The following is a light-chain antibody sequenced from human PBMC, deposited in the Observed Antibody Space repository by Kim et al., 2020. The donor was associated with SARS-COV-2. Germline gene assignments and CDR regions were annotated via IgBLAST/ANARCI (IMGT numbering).Light chain of an antibody. CDR2: DKD. Sequence: ALGQTVGITCHGDSLRNYFADWCQQRPGQAPVVVIYDKDTRPSGIPDRFSGSGSDNTASLTITGAQAEDEADYFCYSRDTSGSHVIFGGGTKVTVL. CDR1: SLRNYF. CDR3: YSRDTSGSHVI. J-gene: IGLJ2*01. V-gene: IGLV3-19*01.